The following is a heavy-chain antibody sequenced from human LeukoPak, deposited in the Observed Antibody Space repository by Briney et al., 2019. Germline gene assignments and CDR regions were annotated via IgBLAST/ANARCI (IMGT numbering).Heavy chain of an antibody. V-gene: IGHV5-51*01. J-gene: IGHJ4*02. CDR1: GYSFTSYW. CDR3: ARTYYYDSSGYYYY. CDR2: IYPGDSDT. Sequence: GESLKISCKGSGYSFTSYWIGWVRQMPGKGLEWMAIIYPGDSDTRYSPSFQGQVTISADNSISTAYLQWSSLKASDTAMYYCARTYYYDSSGYYYYWGQGTLVTVSS. D-gene: IGHD3-22*01.